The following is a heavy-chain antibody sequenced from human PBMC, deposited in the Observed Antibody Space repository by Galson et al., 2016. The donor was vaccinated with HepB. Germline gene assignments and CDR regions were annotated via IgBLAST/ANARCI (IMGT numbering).Heavy chain of an antibody. J-gene: IGHJ6*02. CDR2: IVVGSGNT. CDR3: AAENQVLRFLELLSPYYYYGMDV. V-gene: IGHV1-58*01. D-gene: IGHD3-3*01. Sequence: SVKVSCKASGFTFTSSAVQWVRQARGQRLEWIGWIVVGSGNTKYAQKFQERVTITRDMSTSTAYMELSSRRSEDTAVYYCAAENQVLRFLELLSPYYYYGMDVWGQGTTVTVSS. CDR1: GFTFTSSA.